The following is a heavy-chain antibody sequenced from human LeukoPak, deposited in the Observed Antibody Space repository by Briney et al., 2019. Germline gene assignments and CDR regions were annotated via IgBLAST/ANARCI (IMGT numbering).Heavy chain of an antibody. V-gene: IGHV3-33*01. CDR3: ARGNYDILTGYDY. CDR1: GFAFSRFG. Sequence: GRSLRLSCAASGFAFSRFGMHWVRQAPGKGMEWVAAIWYDGRNKYYAESVKGRFSISRDNSKNTLYLQTDSLSAEDTAVYYCARGNYDILTGYDYWGQGTLVTVSS. CDR2: IWYDGRNK. D-gene: IGHD3-9*01. J-gene: IGHJ4*02.